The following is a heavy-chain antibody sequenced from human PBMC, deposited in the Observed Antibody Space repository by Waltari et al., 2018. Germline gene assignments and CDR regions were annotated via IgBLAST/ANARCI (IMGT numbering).Heavy chain of an antibody. J-gene: IGHJ6*03. CDR2: SYYSGST. V-gene: IGHV4-30-4*08. Sequence: QVQLQESGPGLVKPSQTLSLTCTVSGGSISSGDYYWSWIRQPPGKGLEWIGYSYYSGSTDHNPSLKRRVTISVDTSKNQFSLKLSSVTAADTAVYYCAREAGYCSSTSCPLYYYYMDVWGKGTTVTVSS. D-gene: IGHD2-2*01. CDR1: GGSISSGDYY. CDR3: AREAGYCSSTSCPLYYYYMDV.